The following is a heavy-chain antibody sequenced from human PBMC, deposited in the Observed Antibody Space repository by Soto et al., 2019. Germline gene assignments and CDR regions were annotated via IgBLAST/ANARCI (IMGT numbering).Heavy chain of an antibody. J-gene: IGHJ3*02. CDR3: AKDLRYDILIGDYMGVGAFDI. CDR2: ISYDGSKK. D-gene: IGHD3-9*01. V-gene: IGHV3-30*18. CDR1: GFRFHHYG. Sequence: QVQLVESGGGVVQPGRSLRLSCAASGFRFHHYGMHWVRQVPGKGLEWVAFISYDGSKKFYTGPLKGRFAISRDNSADILYLQMNSLRDEDTAVYYCAKDLRYDILIGDYMGVGAFDIWGQGTMVTVSS.